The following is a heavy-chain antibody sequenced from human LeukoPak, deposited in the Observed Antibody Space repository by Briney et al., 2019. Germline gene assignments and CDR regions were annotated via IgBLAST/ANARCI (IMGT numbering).Heavy chain of an antibody. CDR3: EATTRHLGSEDWDY. V-gene: IGHV1-18*01. CDR1: GYTFTSYG. Sequence: ASVKVSCKASGYTFTSYGISWVRQAPGQGLEWMGWISAYNGNTNYAQKFQGRVTMTRDTSTSTVYMELSSLRSEDTAVYYCEATTRHLGSEDWDYWGQGTLVTVSS. J-gene: IGHJ4*02. D-gene: IGHD3/OR15-3a*01. CDR2: ISAYNGNT.